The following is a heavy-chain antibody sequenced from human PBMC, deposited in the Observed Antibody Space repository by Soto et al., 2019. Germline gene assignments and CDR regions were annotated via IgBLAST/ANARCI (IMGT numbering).Heavy chain of an antibody. CDR3: ASSTMVRGVVFDY. CDR1: GGSISIYY. V-gene: IGHV4-59*01. Sequence: SETLSLTCTVSGGSISIYYWSWIRHPPGKGLEWIGYIYYSGSTNYNPPLKSRVTISVDTSKNQFSLKLSSVTAADTAVYYCASSTMVRGVVFDYWGQGTLVTVSS. D-gene: IGHD3-10*01. J-gene: IGHJ4*02. CDR2: IYYSGST.